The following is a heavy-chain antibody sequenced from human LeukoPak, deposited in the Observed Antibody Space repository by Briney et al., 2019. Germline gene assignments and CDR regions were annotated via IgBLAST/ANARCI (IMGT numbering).Heavy chain of an antibody. CDR3: ARDRLRLGEDH. CDR1: GFTFSNYA. CDR2: ISGGSGTT. V-gene: IGHV3-23*01. D-gene: IGHD3-16*01. J-gene: IGHJ4*02. Sequence: PGGSLRLSCAASGFTFSNYAMSWVRQAPGKGMEWVSAISGGSGTTYFADSVRGRFTISRDNSKNTLYLQMNSLRAEDTALYYCARDRLRLGEDHWGQGTLVTVSS.